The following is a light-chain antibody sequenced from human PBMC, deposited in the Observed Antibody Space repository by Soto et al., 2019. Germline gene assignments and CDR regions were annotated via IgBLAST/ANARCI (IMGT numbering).Light chain of an antibody. CDR2: DAS. Sequence: DIQMTQSPPTLSASVGDRVTITCRASQSISSWLAWFQQKPGKAPKLLIYDASNLQSGVPSRFSGSGSGTEFTLTISSLQPDDFATYYCQQYNIYSVTFGQGTKVEIK. CDR1: QSISSW. V-gene: IGKV1-5*01. CDR3: QQYNIYSVT. J-gene: IGKJ1*01.